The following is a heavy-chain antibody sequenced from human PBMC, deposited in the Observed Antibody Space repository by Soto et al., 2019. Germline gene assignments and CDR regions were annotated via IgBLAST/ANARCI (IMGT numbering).Heavy chain of an antibody. D-gene: IGHD2-15*01. CDR3: ARDAGGPYDH. Sequence: SETLSLTCTVSGAPITINYLSWIRQAPGKGLEWIGYIYYSGSTTYNPSLKSRVTMSADTSKDQFSLKLNSVTAADTAVYYCARDAGGPYDHWGTGILVTVSS. CDR2: IYYSGST. V-gene: IGHV4-59*01. J-gene: IGHJ4*01. CDR1: GAPITINY.